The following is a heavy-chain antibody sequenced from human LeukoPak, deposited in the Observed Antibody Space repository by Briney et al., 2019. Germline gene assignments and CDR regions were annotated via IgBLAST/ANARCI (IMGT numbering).Heavy chain of an antibody. J-gene: IGHJ4*02. Sequence: SETLSLTCTVSGGSISSSSYYWGWIRQPPGKGLEWIGSIYYSGSTYYNPSLKSRVTISVDTSKNQFSLKLSSVTAADTAVYYCAGRYNRGLVDYWGQGTLVTVSS. V-gene: IGHV4-39*07. D-gene: IGHD1-14*01. CDR1: GGSISSSSYY. CDR2: IYYSGST. CDR3: AGRYNRGLVDY.